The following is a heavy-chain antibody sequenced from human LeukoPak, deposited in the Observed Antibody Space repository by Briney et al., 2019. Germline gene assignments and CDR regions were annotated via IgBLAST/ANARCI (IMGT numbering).Heavy chain of an antibody. CDR1: GFTFSRYG. CDR2: ISGRGGNT. Sequence: GGSLRLSCAVSGFTFSRYGMTWVRQAPGKGLEWVSSISGRGGNTFYADSVKGRFTISRDNAKNSLYLQMNSLRAEDTAVYYCAREGADFDYWGQGTLVTVSS. J-gene: IGHJ4*02. CDR3: AREGADFDY. V-gene: IGHV3-23*01.